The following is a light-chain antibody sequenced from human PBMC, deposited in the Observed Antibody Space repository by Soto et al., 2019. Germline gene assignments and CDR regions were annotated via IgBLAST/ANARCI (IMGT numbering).Light chain of an antibody. Sequence: DIVMTQSPDSLAVSLGERATINCKSSQNILYSSNNKNYLAWYRQKPGQPPKLLIYWASVRESGVPDRISSSGSGTDFTLTISSLQAEDVAVYYCQQYYSTPPYTFGQGTKLEIK. J-gene: IGKJ2*01. CDR2: WAS. CDR3: QQYYSTPPYT. CDR1: QNILYSSNNKNY. V-gene: IGKV4-1*01.